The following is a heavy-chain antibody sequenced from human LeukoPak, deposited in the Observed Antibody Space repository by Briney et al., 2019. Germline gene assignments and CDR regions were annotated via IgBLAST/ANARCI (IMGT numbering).Heavy chain of an antibody. CDR2: LSGSGGTT. D-gene: IGHD1-1*01. V-gene: IGHV3-23*01. J-gene: IGHJ5*02. CDR1: GFTFSTYG. CDR3: AKDRTGTTGADWFDP. Sequence: GGSLRLSCAASGFTFSTYGMGWVRQAPGKGLEWVSALSGSGGTTYYADSVKGRFTISRDNSRNTLSLQMNSLRADDTAVYYCAKDRTGTTGADWFDPWGQGTLVTVSS.